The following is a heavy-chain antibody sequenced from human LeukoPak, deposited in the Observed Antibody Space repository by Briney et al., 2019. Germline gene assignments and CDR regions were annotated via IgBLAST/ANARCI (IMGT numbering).Heavy chain of an antibody. Sequence: GGTLRLSCAASGFTFSSYGMSWVRQAPGKGLEWVSAISGSGGSTYYADSVKGRFTISRDNSKNTLYLQMNSLRAEDTAVYYCAKYHYYDSSGFLDYWGQGTLVTVSS. D-gene: IGHD3-22*01. CDR2: ISGSGGST. CDR3: AKYHYYDSSGFLDY. V-gene: IGHV3-23*01. CDR1: GFTFSSYG. J-gene: IGHJ4*02.